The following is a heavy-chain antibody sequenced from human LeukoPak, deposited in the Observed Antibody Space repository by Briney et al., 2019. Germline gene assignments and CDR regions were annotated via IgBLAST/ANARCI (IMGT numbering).Heavy chain of an antibody. CDR3: ARSDDMVTGYDY. CDR1: GFTFSGYE. J-gene: IGHJ4*02. CDR2: ISSSGSTI. Sequence: PGGSLRLSCAASGFTFSGYEMNWVRQAPGKGLEWVSYISSSGSTIYYADSVKGRFTISRDNAKNSLYLQMNGLRAEDTAVYYCARSDDMVTGYDYWGQGTLVTVSS. D-gene: IGHD3-9*01. V-gene: IGHV3-48*03.